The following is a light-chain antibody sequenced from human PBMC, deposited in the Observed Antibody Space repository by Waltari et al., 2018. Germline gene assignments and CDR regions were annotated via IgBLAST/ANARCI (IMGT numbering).Light chain of an antibody. CDR3: QQRSDWLT. V-gene: IGKV3-11*01. CDR2: DAS. CDR1: QSVRTF. Sequence: EVVLTQSPAILSLSPGERATPSCSASQSVRTFVAWYQQKPGQAPRLLIYDASNRATGIPARFSGSGSGTDFTLTISSLEPEDFAVYYCQQRSDWLTFGGGTRVEIK. J-gene: IGKJ4*01.